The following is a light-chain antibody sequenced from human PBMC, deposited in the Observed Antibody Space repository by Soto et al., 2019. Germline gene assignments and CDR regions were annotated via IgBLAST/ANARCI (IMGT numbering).Light chain of an antibody. J-gene: IGLJ1*01. Sequence: QSALTQPPSVSGAPGQRVTISCTGSSSNIGAGYDVHWYQQLPGTAPKLLIYGNSNRPSGVPDRFSGSKSGTSASLAITGLQAEDEADYYCQSYDSRLSAYVFGNGTKVTV. CDR3: QSYDSRLSAYV. CDR2: GNS. CDR1: SSNIGAGYD. V-gene: IGLV1-40*01.